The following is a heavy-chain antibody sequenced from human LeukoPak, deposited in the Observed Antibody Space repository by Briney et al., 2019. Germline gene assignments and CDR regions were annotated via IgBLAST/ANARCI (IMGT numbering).Heavy chain of an antibody. J-gene: IGHJ5*02. CDR2: INPNSGGT. D-gene: IGHD6-13*01. CDR1: GYTFTGCY. V-gene: IGHV1-2*02. CDR3: ARALNDGSSSWVWFDP. Sequence: ASVKVSCKASGYTFTGCYMHWVRQAPGQGLEWMGWINPNSGGTNYAQKFQGRVTMTRDTSISTAYMELSRLRSDDTAVYYCARALNDGSSSWVWFDPWGQGTLVTVSS.